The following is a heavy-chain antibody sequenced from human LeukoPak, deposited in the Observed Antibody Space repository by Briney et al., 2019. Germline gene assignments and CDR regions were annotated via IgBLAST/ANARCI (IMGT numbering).Heavy chain of an antibody. D-gene: IGHD3-22*01. CDR3: ARVNYDSSGYYFDY. V-gene: IGHV4-39*07. Sequence: SETLSLTCTVSGGSISSSSYYWGWIRQPPGKGLEWIGSIYYSGSTYYNPSLKSRVTISVDTSKNQFSLKLSSVTAADTAVYYCARVNYDSSGYYFDYWGQGTLVTVSS. CDR2: IYYSGST. J-gene: IGHJ4*02. CDR1: GGSISSSSYY.